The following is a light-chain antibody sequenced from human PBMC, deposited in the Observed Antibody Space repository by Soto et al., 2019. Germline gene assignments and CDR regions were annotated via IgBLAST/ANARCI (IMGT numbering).Light chain of an antibody. CDR1: QSVSSSY. CDR2: GAS. Sequence: EIVLTQSPGTLSLSPGERPTLSCRASQSVSSSYLAWYQQKPGQAPRLLIYGASSRATGIPDRFSGSGSGTDFTLTISRLEPEDVAVYYCQQYGSSPLTFGQGTKLEIK. CDR3: QQYGSSPLT. V-gene: IGKV3-20*01. J-gene: IGKJ1*01.